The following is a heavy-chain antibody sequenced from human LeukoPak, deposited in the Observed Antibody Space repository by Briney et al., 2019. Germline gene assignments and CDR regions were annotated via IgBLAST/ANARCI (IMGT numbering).Heavy chain of an antibody. J-gene: IGHJ4*02. CDR2: IIPIPDVA. V-gene: IGHV1-69*04. Sequence: ASVKVSCKASGDTFSMYTFSWVRQAPGQGLEWMGRIIPIPDVANYPQKFQGRVTITADILTSTTYMELSSLRSDDTAVYYCVRDHCSGGTCLGGHWGQGTLVTVSS. CDR1: GDTFSMYT. D-gene: IGHD2-15*01. CDR3: VRDHCSGGTCLGGH.